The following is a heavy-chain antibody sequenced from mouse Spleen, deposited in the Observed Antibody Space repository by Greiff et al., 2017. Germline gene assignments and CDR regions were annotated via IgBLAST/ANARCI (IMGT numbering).Heavy chain of an antibody. V-gene: IGHV14-4*01. CDR2: IDPENGDT. CDR1: GFNIKDDY. D-gene: IGHD4-1*01. J-gene: IGHJ2*01. CDR3: THGLGRYYFDY. Sequence: EVQLQQSGAELVRPGASVKLSCTASGFNIKDDYMHWVKQRPEQGLEWIGWIDPENGDTEYASKFQGKATITADTSSNTAYLQLSSLTSEDTAVYYCTHGLGRYYFDYWGQGTTLTVSS.